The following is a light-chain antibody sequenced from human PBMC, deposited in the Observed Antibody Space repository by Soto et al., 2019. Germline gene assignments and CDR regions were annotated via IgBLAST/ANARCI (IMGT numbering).Light chain of an antibody. CDR2: GSS. CDR3: QQYNSYRT. J-gene: IGKJ1*01. CDR1: QAIRND. V-gene: IGKV1-17*01. Sequence: DIQMTQSPSSLSASVGDRVTITCRAIQAIRNDLAWYQQKPGRAPKRLIYGSSSVQSGVPSKFSGRGSGTEFTLTISSLQPEDFATYYCQQYNSYRTFGQGTKVDIK.